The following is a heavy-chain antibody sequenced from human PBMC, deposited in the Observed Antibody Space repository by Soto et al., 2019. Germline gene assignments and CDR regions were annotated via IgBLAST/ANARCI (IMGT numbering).Heavy chain of an antibody. CDR3: ARDGVYYYDSSGYYPLGY. Sequence: PGGSLRLSCAASGFTFSSYGMHWVRQAPGKGLEWVAVIWYDGSNKYYADSVKGRFTISRDNSKNTLYLQMNSLRAEDTAVYYCARDGVYYYDSSGYYPLGYWGQGTLVTVSS. D-gene: IGHD3-22*01. CDR1: GFTFSSYG. CDR2: IWYDGSNK. J-gene: IGHJ4*02. V-gene: IGHV3-33*01.